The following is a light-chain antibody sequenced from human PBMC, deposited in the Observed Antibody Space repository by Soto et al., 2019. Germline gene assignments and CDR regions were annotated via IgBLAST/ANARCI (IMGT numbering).Light chain of an antibody. CDR1: QSVSSSF. CDR2: GAS. Sequence: EIVLTQSPGTLSLSPGERATLSCRASQSVSSSFLAWYQQKPGQAPRLLIYGASTRTTGIPDRFSGGGSGSDFTLTIGRLEPEDSAVYYCQYYGASSWTFGQGTKVE. CDR3: QYYGASSWT. J-gene: IGKJ1*01. V-gene: IGKV3-20*01.